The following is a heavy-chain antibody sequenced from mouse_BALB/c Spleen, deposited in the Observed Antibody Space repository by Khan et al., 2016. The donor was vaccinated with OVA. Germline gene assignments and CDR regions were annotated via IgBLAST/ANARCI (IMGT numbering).Heavy chain of an antibody. CDR3: ARRNYFGYTFAY. CDR1: GYTFTDYY. D-gene: IGHD1-2*01. Sequence: QVQLQQSGAELARPGASVKLSCKASGYTFTDYYINWVKQRTGQGLEWIGEISPGSGDTYYNEKFEGKATLTADKSSSTVYMQLSSLTAEASAVYFCARRNYFGYTFAYWGQGTLVTVSA. J-gene: IGHJ3*01. CDR2: ISPGSGDT. V-gene: IGHV1-77*01.